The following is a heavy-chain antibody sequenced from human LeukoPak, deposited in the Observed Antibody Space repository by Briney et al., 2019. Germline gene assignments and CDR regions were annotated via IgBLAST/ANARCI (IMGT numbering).Heavy chain of an antibody. J-gene: IGHJ4*02. CDR2: IYHTGST. V-gene: IGHV4-59*02. CDR3: ASRKLGNDY. D-gene: IGHD7-27*01. Sequence: SETLSLTCTISGGSVSDYYWSWIRQSPGKGLEWIGYIYHTGSTSYSPSLKSRVTISADTSQNQFSLKLSSVTAADTAVYYCASRKLGNDYWGQGTLVAASS. CDR1: GGSVSDYY.